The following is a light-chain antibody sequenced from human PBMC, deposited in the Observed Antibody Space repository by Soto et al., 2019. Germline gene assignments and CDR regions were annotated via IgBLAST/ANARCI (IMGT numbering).Light chain of an antibody. V-gene: IGKV3-20*01. J-gene: IGKJ2*01. CDR3: QQYNNWPPRYT. CDR2: GAS. CDR1: QSVRSSY. Sequence: EIVLTQSPGTLSLSPGERATLSCRASQSVRSSYLAWYQQKPSQSPRLLIYGASSRATGIPDRFSGSGSGTEFTLTISSLQSEDFAVYYCQQYNNWPPRYTFGQGTKVDIK.